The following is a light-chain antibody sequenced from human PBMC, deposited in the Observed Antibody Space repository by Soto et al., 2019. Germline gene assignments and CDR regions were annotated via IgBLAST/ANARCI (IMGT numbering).Light chain of an antibody. CDR2: DAS. V-gene: IGKV3-15*01. CDR3: QHYSEWPPGT. J-gene: IGKJ2*01. CDR1: PSVGSN. Sequence: EIVMTQSPDTLSVSPGERVTLSCRASPSVGSNLAWYQQKPGQAPRLLMFDASTRATGVSARFSGTGFGTEFTLTISSLQAEDFAMYYCQHYSEWPPGTFGQGTKLE.